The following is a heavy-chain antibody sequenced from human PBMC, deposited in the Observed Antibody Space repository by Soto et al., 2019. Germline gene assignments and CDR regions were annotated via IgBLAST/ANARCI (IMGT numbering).Heavy chain of an antibody. CDR2: MNPNSGNT. CDR1: GYTFTSYD. V-gene: IGHV1-8*01. D-gene: IGHD6-6*01. CDR3: ARGFRGRIAARLDYYYYMDV. Sequence: ASVKASCKASGYTFTSYDINWVRQATGQGLEWMGWMNPNSGNTGYAQKFQGRVTMTRNTSISTAYMELSSLRSEDTAVYYCARGFRGRIAARLDYYYYMDVWGKGTTVTVSS. J-gene: IGHJ6*03.